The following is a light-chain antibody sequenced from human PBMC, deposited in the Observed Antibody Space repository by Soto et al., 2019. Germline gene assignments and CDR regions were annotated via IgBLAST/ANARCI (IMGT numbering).Light chain of an antibody. J-gene: IGKJ4*01. CDR2: AAS. CDR1: QGISSY. Sequence: AIRMTQSPSSLSASTGDRVTITCRASQGISSYLAWYQQKPGKAPKLLIYAASTLQSGVPSRFSGSGSGTDFTLTISCLQSEDFATYYCQQVQSYPVTFGGGTKVDIK. CDR3: QQVQSYPVT. V-gene: IGKV1-8*01.